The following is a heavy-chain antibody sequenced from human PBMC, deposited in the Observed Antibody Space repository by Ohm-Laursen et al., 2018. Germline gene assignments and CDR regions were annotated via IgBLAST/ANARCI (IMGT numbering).Heavy chain of an antibody. J-gene: IGHJ4*02. V-gene: IGHV1-69*04. CDR2: IIPMFDIV. Sequence: SSVKVSCNASGGTFSSYGISWVRQAPGEGPEWMGRIIPMFDIVNKAQKVDDRVTIIADKSTSTAYMELSRLRSDDTAVYYCARGVRLLYKVGAPVYWGQGTLVTVSS. CDR1: GGTFSSYG. D-gene: IGHD1-26*01. CDR3: ARGVRLLYKVGAPVY.